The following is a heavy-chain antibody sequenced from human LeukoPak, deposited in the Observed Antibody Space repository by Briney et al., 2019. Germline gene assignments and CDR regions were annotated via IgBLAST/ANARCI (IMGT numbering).Heavy chain of an antibody. V-gene: IGHV4-4*02. J-gene: IGHJ3*02. CDR1: GASIDSHSW. CDR2: INHSGST. CDR3: ARLRRITIFGVVIIFGAFDI. D-gene: IGHD3-3*01. Sequence: SETPSLTCAVSGASIDSHSWWSWIRQPPGKGLEWIGEINHSGSTNYNPSLKSRVTISVDTSKNQFSLKLSSVTAADTAVYYCARLRRITIFGVVIIFGAFDIWGQGTMVTVSS.